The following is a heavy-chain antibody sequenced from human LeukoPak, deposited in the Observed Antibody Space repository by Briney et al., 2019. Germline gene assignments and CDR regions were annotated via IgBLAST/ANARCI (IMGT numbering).Heavy chain of an antibody. V-gene: IGHV1-18*01. CDR3: ARAESSSSWPGTADY. J-gene: IGHJ4*02. D-gene: IGHD6-13*01. Sequence: GASVKVSCKASGGTFSSYAISWVRQAPGQGLEWMGWISAYNGNTNYAQKLQGRVTMTTDTSTSTAYMELRSLRSDDTAVYYCARAESSSSWPGTADYWGQGTLVTVSS. CDR2: ISAYNGNT. CDR1: GGTFSSYA.